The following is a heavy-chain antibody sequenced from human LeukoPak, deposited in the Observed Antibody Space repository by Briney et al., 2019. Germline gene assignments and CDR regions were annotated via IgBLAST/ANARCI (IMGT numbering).Heavy chain of an antibody. D-gene: IGHD1-26*01. Sequence: ASVKVSCKASGYTFTSYYMHWVRQAPGQGLEWMGIINPSGGSTSYAQKFQGRVTMTRDTSTSTVYMELSSLRSEDTAVYYCAKVAYSGRYYGGEDYWGQGTLVTVSS. CDR3: AKVAYSGRYYGGEDY. V-gene: IGHV1-46*01. J-gene: IGHJ4*02. CDR1: GYTFTSYY. CDR2: INPSGGST.